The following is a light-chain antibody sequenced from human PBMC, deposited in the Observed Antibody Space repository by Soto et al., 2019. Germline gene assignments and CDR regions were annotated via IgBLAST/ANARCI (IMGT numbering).Light chain of an antibody. V-gene: IGKV1-5*03. CDR2: KAS. J-gene: IGKJ1*01. CDR1: QTISSW. CDR3: QHYNSYSEA. Sequence: DIQMTQSPSTLSGSVGDRVTITCRASQTISSWLAWYQQKPGKAPKLLIYKASTLKSGGPSRFSGSGSGTEFTLNISSLQPDDFATYYCQHYNSYSEAFGQGTKVDIK.